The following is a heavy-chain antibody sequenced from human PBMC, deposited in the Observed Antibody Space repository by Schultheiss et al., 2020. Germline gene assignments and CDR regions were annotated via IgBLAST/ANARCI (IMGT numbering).Heavy chain of an antibody. CDR1: GFTFSNAW. Sequence: GESLKISCAASGFTFSNAWMSWVRQAPGKGLEWVGRIKSKTDGGTTDYAAPVKGRFTISRDDSKNTLYLQMNSLKTEDTAVYYCAKDPPPWIVVVTNWFDPWGQGTLVTVSS. D-gene: IGHD2-21*02. CDR3: AKDPPPWIVVVTNWFDP. J-gene: IGHJ5*01. CDR2: IKSKTDGGTT. V-gene: IGHV3-15*01.